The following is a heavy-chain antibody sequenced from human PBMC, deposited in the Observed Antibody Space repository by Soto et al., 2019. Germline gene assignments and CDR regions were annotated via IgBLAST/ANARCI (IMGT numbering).Heavy chain of an antibody. CDR1: GGSFSAYY. V-gene: IGHV4-34*01. Sequence: QVQLQQWGAGLLKPSDTLSLTCGVYGGSFSAYYWNWIRQPPGKGLEWIGEINHSGSTNYNPSLKSRVTMSVDTSKNQVSLKLSSVTAADTAVYYCARGLVYCSGTPCLRYSDYWGQGTLVTVSS. CDR3: ARGLVYCSGTPCLRYSDY. D-gene: IGHD2-2*01. CDR2: INHSGST. J-gene: IGHJ4*02.